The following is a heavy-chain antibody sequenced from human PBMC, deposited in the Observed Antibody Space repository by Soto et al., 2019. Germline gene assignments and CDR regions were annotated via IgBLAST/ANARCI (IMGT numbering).Heavy chain of an antibody. D-gene: IGHD6-13*01. CDR2: ISGSGGST. Sequence: GGSLRLSCAASGFTFSSYAMSWVRQAPGKGLEWVSAISGSGGSTYYADSVKGRFTISRDNSKNTLYLQMNSLRAEDTAVYYCAKAGGQYSSSWTLGYYYYYYMDVWGKGTTVTVSS. CDR3: AKAGGQYSSSWTLGYYYYYYMDV. V-gene: IGHV3-23*01. CDR1: GFTFSSYA. J-gene: IGHJ6*03.